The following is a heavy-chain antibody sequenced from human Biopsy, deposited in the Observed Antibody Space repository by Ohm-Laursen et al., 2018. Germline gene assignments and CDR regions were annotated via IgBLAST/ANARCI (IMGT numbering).Heavy chain of an antibody. Sequence: SSAKVSCKAPGGTFSNYGVNWVRQAPGQGLEWLGGKIPILGTGNYAQKLQDRVTVAADTSTSTATMELRSLRSDDTAVYYCATKLTGYFHHWGQGTLVIVSS. V-gene: IGHV1-69*06. D-gene: IGHD3-9*01. CDR1: GGTFSNYG. J-gene: IGHJ1*01. CDR3: ATKLTGYFHH. CDR2: KIPILGTG.